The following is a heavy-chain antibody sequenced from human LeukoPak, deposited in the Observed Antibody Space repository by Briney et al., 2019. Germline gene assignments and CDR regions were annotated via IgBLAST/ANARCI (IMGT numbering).Heavy chain of an antibody. CDR2: IEPKSGVT. J-gene: IGHJ4*02. CDR3: ALENYYDSGGFSKAFDY. Sequence: GASVKVSCRTSGYTFTAKFLHWLRQAPGQGLEWMGGIEPKSGVTVYGQKFRGRVTVNRDTSVSTAYMEVSGLRSDDTALYYCALENYYDSGGFSKAFDYWGQGTLVTVSS. CDR1: GYTFTAKF. D-gene: IGHD3-22*01. V-gene: IGHV1-2*02.